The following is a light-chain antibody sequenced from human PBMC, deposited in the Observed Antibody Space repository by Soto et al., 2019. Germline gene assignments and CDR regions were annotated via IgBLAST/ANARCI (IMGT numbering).Light chain of an antibody. CDR1: SSNVGSYDL. CDR3: YSFAGSTTFSYV. CDR2: EGT. J-gene: IGLJ1*01. V-gene: IGLV2-23*03. Sequence: QSALTQPASVSGSPGQSITISCTGTSSNVGSYDLVSWYQQHPGKAPTVLIYEGTKRPSGVSNRFSGSKSGNTASLTISGLQTEDEADYYCYSFAGSTTFSYVFGPGTKLTVL.